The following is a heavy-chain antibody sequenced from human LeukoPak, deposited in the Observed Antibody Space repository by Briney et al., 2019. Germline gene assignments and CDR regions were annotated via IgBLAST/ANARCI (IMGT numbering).Heavy chain of an antibody. CDR3: AELGITMIGGV. CDR1: GFTFSSYW. V-gene: IGHV3-7*01. CDR2: IKQDGSEK. J-gene: IGHJ6*04. D-gene: IGHD3-10*02. Sequence: GGSLRLSCAASGFTFSSYWMSWVRQAPGKGLEWVANIKQDGSEKYYVDSVKGRFTSSRDNAKNSLYLQMNSLRAEDTAVYYCAELGITMIGGVWGKGTTVTISS.